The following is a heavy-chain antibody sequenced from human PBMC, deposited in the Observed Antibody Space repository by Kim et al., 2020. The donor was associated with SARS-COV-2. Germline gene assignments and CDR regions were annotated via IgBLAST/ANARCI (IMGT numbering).Heavy chain of an antibody. J-gene: IGHJ4*02. V-gene: IGHV3-23*01. Sequence: ADSVKGRFTISRDNSKNTLYLQMNSLRAEDTAVYYCAMTSTVTTRYYFDYWGQGTLVTVSS. D-gene: IGHD4-17*01. CDR3: AMTSTVTTRYYFDY.